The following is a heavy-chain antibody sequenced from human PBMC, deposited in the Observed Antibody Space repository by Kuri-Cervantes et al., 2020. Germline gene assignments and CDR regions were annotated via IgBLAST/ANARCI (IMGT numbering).Heavy chain of an antibody. J-gene: IGHJ4*02. CDR2: ISFEGSSQ. D-gene: IGHD3-22*01. V-gene: IGHV3-30*03. CDR1: GLAFSTYG. CDR3: ARDPSYYDSSGYFDY. Sequence: GESLKISCVASGLAFSTYGMHWVRQAPGKGLEWMAVISFEGSSQYYADSVRGRFTISRDNSRNTLNLQMNSLRAEDTAVYYCARDPSYYDSSGYFDYWGQGTLVTVSS.